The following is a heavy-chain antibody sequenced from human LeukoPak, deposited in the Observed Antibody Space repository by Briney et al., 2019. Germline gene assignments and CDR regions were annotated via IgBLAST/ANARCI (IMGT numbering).Heavy chain of an antibody. CDR1: GFTFSSYA. CDR3: TRDQEGSDY. V-gene: IGHV3-48*01. J-gene: IGHJ4*02. Sequence: GGSLRLSCAASGFTFSSYAMHWARQAPGKGLEWVSYITRSSSAKFYADSVKGRFTISRDNAENLLYLQMNSLRAEDTAVYYCTRDQEGSDYWGQGTLVTVSS. CDR2: ITRSSSAK.